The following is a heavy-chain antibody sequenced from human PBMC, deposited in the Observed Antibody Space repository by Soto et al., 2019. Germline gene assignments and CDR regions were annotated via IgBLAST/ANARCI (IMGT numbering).Heavy chain of an antibody. J-gene: IGHJ4*02. CDR2: IIPILGIA. Sequence: QVQLVQSGAEVKKPGSSVKVSCKASGGTFSSYTISWVRQAPGQGLEWMGRIIPILGIANYAQKFQGRVTITAEKATSTAYMELSSLRSEDTAVYYCARDRGDGYNFGWGQGTLVTVSS. D-gene: IGHD5-12*01. CDR1: GGTFSSYT. V-gene: IGHV1-69*08. CDR3: ARDRGDGYNFG.